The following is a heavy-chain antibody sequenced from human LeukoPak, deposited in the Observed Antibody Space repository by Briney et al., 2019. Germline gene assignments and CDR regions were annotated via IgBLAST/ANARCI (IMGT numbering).Heavy chain of an antibody. CDR1: GGSISSYY. D-gene: IGHD2-2*01. V-gene: IGHV4-4*09. J-gene: IGHJ6*02. Sequence: SETLSLTCTVSGGSISSYYWSWIRQPPGKGLEWIGYIYTSGSTNYNPSLKSRVTISVDTSKNQFSLNLSSVTAADTAVYYCARDVVVVPAAIHYGMDVWGQGTTVTVSS. CDR2: IYTSGST. CDR3: ARDVVVVPAAIHYGMDV.